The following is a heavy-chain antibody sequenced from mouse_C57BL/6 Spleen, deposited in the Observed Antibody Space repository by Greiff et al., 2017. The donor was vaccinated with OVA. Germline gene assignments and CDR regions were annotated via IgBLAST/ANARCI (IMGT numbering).Heavy chain of an antibody. D-gene: IGHD2-3*01. CDR1: GYSFTGYY. Sequence: EVKLQESGPELVKPGASVKISCKASGYSFTGYYMNWVKQSPEKSLEWIGEINPSTGGTTYNQKFKAKATLTVDKSSSTAYMQLKSLTSEDSAVYYCARDGGWLLRNAMDYWGQGTSVTVSS. J-gene: IGHJ4*01. CDR2: INPSTGGT. V-gene: IGHV1-42*01. CDR3: ARDGGWLLRNAMDY.